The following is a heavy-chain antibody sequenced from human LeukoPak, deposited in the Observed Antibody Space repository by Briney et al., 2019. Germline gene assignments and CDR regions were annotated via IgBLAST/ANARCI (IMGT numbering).Heavy chain of an antibody. CDR3: ARDTPIDYYDSSGYSGN. CDR2: IKPSGSEK. CDR1: GFTFSNYW. V-gene: IGHV3-7*01. Sequence: GGSLRLSCEGSGFTFSNYWMTWVRQAPEKGLEWVANIKPSGSEKHYADSVEGRFTISRDNAKNSLYLQMNSLRAEDTAVYYCARDTPIDYYDSSGYSGNWGQGTLVTVSS. J-gene: IGHJ4*02. D-gene: IGHD3-22*01.